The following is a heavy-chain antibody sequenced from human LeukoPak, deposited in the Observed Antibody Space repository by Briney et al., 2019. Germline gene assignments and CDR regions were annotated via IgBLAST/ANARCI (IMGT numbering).Heavy chain of an antibody. CDR1: GFTFSSYA. CDR3: ARVMLDGYNSGFDY. J-gene: IGHJ4*02. D-gene: IGHD5-24*01. CDR2: ISSNGGST. Sequence: PGGFLRLSCAASGFTFSSYAMHWVRQAPGKGLEYVSAISSNGGSTYYANSVKGRFTISRDNSKNTLYLQMGSLRAEDMAVYYCARVMLDGYNSGFDYWGQGTLVTVSS. V-gene: IGHV3-64*01.